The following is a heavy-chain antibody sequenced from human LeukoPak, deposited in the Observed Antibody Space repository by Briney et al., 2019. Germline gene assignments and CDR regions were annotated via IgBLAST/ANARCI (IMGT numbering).Heavy chain of an antibody. CDR2: ISYDGSNK. V-gene: IGHV3-30*18. J-gene: IGHJ6*02. CDR1: GFTFSSYG. CDR3: AKDTSSGPLYYGMDV. Sequence: GRSLRLSCAASGFTFSSYGMHWVRQAPGKGLEWVAVISYDGSNKYYADSVKGRFTISRDNSKNTLYLQMNSLRADDTAVYYCAKDTSSGPLYYGMDVWGQGATVTVSS. D-gene: IGHD6-19*01.